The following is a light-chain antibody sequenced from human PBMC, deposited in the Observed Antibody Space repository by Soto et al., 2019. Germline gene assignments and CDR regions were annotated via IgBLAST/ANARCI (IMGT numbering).Light chain of an antibody. CDR1: QSVSSD. CDR2: GAS. Sequence: EIVMTQSPATLSVSPGERATLSCRASQSVSSDLAWYHQKPGQAPRLLIYGASTRATGIPARFSCSGSGTEFTLTINSLQSEDFAVYYCQQYNNWQRTFGQGTKVDIK. CDR3: QQYNNWQRT. V-gene: IGKV3-15*01. J-gene: IGKJ1*01.